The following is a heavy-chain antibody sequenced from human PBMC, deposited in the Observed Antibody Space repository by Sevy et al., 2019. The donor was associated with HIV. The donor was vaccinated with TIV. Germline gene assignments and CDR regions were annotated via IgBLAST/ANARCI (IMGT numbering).Heavy chain of an antibody. CDR2: IIHSTITR. V-gene: IGHV3-48*01. Sequence: GGSLRLSCAASGFTFSSFGMNWVRQAPGKGLEWISYIIHSTITRHYAASVTGRFSISRDNARNSLYLQMNSLRAEDTAGYYCARASYFYDTTTFPENDYWGRGTLVTVSS. J-gene: IGHJ4*02. CDR3: ARASYFYDTTTFPENDY. CDR1: GFTFSSFG. D-gene: IGHD3-22*01.